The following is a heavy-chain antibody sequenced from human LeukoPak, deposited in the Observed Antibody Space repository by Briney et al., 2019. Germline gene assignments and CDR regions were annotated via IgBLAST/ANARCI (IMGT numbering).Heavy chain of an antibody. CDR3: ATYSWSYDPFDY. CDR1: GGTFTSYA. D-gene: IGHD1-26*01. Sequence: GASVRVSCKASGGTFTSYAISGVRQAPGQGLEWMGGIIPIFGTANYAQKFQGRVTITTDESTSTAYMELSSLRSEDTAVYYCATYSWSYDPFDYWGQGTLVTVSS. J-gene: IGHJ4*02. CDR2: IIPIFGTA. V-gene: IGHV1-69*05.